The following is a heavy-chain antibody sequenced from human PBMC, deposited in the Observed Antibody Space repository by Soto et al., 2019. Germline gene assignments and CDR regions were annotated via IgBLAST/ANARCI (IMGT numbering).Heavy chain of an antibody. D-gene: IGHD2-21*02. J-gene: IGHJ4*02. V-gene: IGHV3-23*01. CDR3: AKHSDPSLYCGGDCYFSHFDY. Sequence: GGSLRLSCAASGFTFSSYAMSWVRQAPGKGLEWVSAISGSGGSTYYADSVKGRFTISRDNSKNTLYLQMNSLRAEDTAVYYCAKHSDPSLYCGGDCYFSHFDYWGQGTLVTVSS. CDR2: ISGSGGST. CDR1: GFTFSSYA.